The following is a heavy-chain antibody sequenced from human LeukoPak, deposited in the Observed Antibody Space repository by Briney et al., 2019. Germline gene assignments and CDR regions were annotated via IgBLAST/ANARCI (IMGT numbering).Heavy chain of an antibody. Sequence: SETLSLTCAVYGGSFSDYWWTWIRQSPGKGLEWIGEVNHSGRTNYNPSLKSRVSISVDRSKKQFSLKLSSVTAADTAVYYCARHGRYCSGGSCYSSYYYYMDVWGKGTTVTISS. D-gene: IGHD2-15*01. CDR2: VNHSGRT. V-gene: IGHV4-34*01. CDR1: GGSFSDYW. J-gene: IGHJ6*03. CDR3: ARHGRYCSGGSCYSSYYYYMDV.